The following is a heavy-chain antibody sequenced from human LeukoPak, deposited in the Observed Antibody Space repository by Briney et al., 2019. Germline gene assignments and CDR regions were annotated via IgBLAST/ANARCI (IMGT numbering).Heavy chain of an antibody. CDR2: INHSGST. J-gene: IGHJ5*02. CDR3: ARPSSYDFWSGYPNWFDP. D-gene: IGHD3-3*01. Sequence: SETLSLTCAVYGGSFSGYYWSWIRQPPGKGLEWIGEINHSGSTNYNPSLKSRVTISVDTSKNQFSLKLSSVTAADTAVYYCARPSSYDFWSGYPNWFDPWGQGTLVTVSS. V-gene: IGHV4-34*01. CDR1: GGSFSGYY.